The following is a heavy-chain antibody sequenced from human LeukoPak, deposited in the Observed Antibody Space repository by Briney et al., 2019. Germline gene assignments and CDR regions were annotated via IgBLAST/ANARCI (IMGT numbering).Heavy chain of an antibody. CDR3: ARGTRPFDY. CDR2: INHSGST. Sequence: SETLSLTSAVYGGSFSGYYWSWIRQPPGKGLEWIGEINHSGSTNYNPSLKSRVTISVDTSKNQFSLTLSSVTAADTAVYYCARGTRPFDYWGQGTLVTVSS. V-gene: IGHV4-34*01. J-gene: IGHJ4*02. CDR1: GGSFSGYY.